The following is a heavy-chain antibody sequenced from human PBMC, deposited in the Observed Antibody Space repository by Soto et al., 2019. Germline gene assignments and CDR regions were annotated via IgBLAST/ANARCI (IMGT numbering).Heavy chain of an antibody. V-gene: IGHV1-69*13. CDR3: ASLDIVVVVAAIIDYYYGMDV. J-gene: IGHJ6*02. D-gene: IGHD2-15*01. CDR1: GGTFSSYA. Sequence: ASVKVSCKASGGTFSSYAISWVRQAPGQGLEWMGGIIPIFGTANYAQKFQGRVTITADESTSTAYMELSSLRSEDTAVYYCASLDIVVVVAAIIDYYYGMDVWGQGTTVTVSS. CDR2: IIPIFGTA.